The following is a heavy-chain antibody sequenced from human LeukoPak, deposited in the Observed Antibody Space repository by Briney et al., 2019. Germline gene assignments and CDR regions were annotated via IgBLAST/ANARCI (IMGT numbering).Heavy chain of an antibody. Sequence: GGSLRLSCAASGFTFNTYAMSWVRQAPGKGLEWVSSISGSGGSTYYADSVKGRFTISRDNSKNTLYLQMNSLSAEDTAVYYCAKSAGQQLVPLYFDYWGQGTLVTVSS. CDR2: ISGSGGST. D-gene: IGHD6-13*01. J-gene: IGHJ4*02. CDR1: GFTFNTYA. V-gene: IGHV3-23*01. CDR3: AKSAGQQLVPLYFDY.